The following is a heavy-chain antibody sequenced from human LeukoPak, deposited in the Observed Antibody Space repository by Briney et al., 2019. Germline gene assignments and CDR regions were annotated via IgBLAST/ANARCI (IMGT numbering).Heavy chain of an antibody. CDR3: ASPRTDYFDY. CDR2: IIPIFGTA. V-gene: IGHV1-69*13. J-gene: IGHJ4*02. CDR1: GGTFSSYA. Sequence: ASVKVSCKASGGTFSSYAISWVRQAPGQGLEWMGGIIPIFGTANYAQKFQGRVTITADESTSTAYMELSSLRSEDTAVYYCASPRTDYFDYWGQGTLVTVSS.